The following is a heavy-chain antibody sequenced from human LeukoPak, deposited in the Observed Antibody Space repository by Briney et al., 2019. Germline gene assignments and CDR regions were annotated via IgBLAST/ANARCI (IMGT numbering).Heavy chain of an antibody. CDR1: GFTFSSYG. D-gene: IGHD2-2*01. CDR3: ARGKRGRPAAAYYYYGMDV. CDR2: IWYDGSNK. Sequence: GGSLRLSCAASGFTFSSYGMHWVRQAPGKGLEWVAVIWYDGSNKYYADSVKGRFTISRDNSKNTLYLQMNSLRAEDTAVYYCARGKRGRPAAAYYYYGMDVWGKGTTVTVSS. J-gene: IGHJ6*04. V-gene: IGHV3-33*08.